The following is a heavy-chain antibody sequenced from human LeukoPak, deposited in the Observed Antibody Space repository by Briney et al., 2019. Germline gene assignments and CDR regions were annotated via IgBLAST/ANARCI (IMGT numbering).Heavy chain of an antibody. Sequence: ASVKVSCKASGYTFTSYYMHWVRQAPGQGLEWMGIINPSGGYINSAQKFQGRVTMTRDTSTSTVYMELSRLRYEDTAVYYCARVGPPYISGTTRGLSRYFDYWGQGTLVTVSS. CDR2: INPSGGYI. D-gene: IGHD1-20*01. J-gene: IGHJ4*02. CDR1: GYTFTSYY. V-gene: IGHV1-46*01. CDR3: ARVGPPYISGTTRGLSRYFDY.